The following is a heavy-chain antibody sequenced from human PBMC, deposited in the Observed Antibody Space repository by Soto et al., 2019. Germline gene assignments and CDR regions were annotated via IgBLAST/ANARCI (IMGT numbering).Heavy chain of an antibody. V-gene: IGHV3-74*01. CDR1: GFTFSTDW. CDR3: ARGDPTYFDY. J-gene: IGHJ4*02. D-gene: IGHD1-26*01. CDR2: ITAAGTST. Sequence: EVQLVESGGGLVQPGGSLRLSCAASGFTFSTDWMHWVRQAPGEGLVWLSRITAAGTSTSSADSVKGRFTISRDNAKNTLYLQMNSLRAEDTAMYYCARGDPTYFDYWGQGILVTVSS.